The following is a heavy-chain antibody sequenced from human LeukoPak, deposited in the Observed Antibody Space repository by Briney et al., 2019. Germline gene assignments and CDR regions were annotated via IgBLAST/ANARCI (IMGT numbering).Heavy chain of an antibody. J-gene: IGHJ4*02. Sequence: PGGSLRLSCAASGFTFSSYAMSWVRQAPGKGLEWVSAISSNGGSTYYADSVKGRFTISRDNSKNTLYLQMNSLRAEDTAVYYCAKDPGDIVVVVAATYFDYWGQGTLVTVSS. D-gene: IGHD2-15*01. CDR2: ISSNGGST. V-gene: IGHV3-23*01. CDR3: AKDPGDIVVVVAATYFDY. CDR1: GFTFSSYA.